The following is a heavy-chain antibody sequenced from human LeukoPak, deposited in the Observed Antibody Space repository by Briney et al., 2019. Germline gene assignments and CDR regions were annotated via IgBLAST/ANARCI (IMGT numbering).Heavy chain of an antibody. CDR3: YRWLEAFDI. J-gene: IGHJ3*02. CDR1: GGSISSSNCY. V-gene: IGHV4-39*01. D-gene: IGHD3-22*01. CDR2: IYYRGST. Sequence: PSETLSLTCTVSGGSISSSNCYWGWIRQPPGKGLEWIGSIYYRGSTYYNPSLKSRVTISVDTSKNQFSLKLSSVTAADTAVYYCYRWLEAFDIWGQGTMVTDSS.